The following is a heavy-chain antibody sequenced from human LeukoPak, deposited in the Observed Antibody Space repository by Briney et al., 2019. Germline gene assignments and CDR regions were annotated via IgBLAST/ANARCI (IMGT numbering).Heavy chain of an antibody. CDR1: GGSISSHY. D-gene: IGHD5-24*01. CDR2: VYYSGST. J-gene: IGHJ5*01. Sequence: SETLSLTCTVSGGSISSHYWSWIRQPPGKGLEWIGYVYYSGSTNYNPSLKSRVTISIDTYNQFSLKLSPVTAADTAVYFCAKSNTRDGYNFYSWGQGTLVTVSS. CDR3: AKSNTRDGYNFYS. V-gene: IGHV4-59*08.